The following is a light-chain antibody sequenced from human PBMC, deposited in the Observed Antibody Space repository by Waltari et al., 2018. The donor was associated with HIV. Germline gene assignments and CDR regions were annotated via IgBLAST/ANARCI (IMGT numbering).Light chain of an antibody. CDR2: GNT. Sequence: QSVLTQPPSVSRAPGQRVTISCTGSRSNIGAGYDVPWYQQLPGTALNLLIYGNTNRPSGVPDRFSGSKSGTSASLAITGLQAEDEADYYCQSYDSSLSASVFGEGTKLTVL. V-gene: IGLV1-40*01. CDR3: QSYDSSLSASV. J-gene: IGLJ2*01. CDR1: RSNIGAGYD.